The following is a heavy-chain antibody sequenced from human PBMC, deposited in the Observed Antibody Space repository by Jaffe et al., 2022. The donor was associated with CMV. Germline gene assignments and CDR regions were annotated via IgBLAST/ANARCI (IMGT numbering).Heavy chain of an antibody. V-gene: IGHV3-30*18. CDR3: AKDLRELDVDSPWYFFDL. D-gene: IGHD3-16*01. CDR1: GFAFGTYG. Sequence: QVQLVESGGGVVQPGRSLRLSCVGSGFAFGTYGMHWVRQTPGRGLEWLAVISYHGRRSYSADSVKGRFTISRDNSKNTLYLQMNGLRVEDTALYYCAKDLRELDVDSPWYFFDLWGLGTLVTVSS. CDR2: ISYHGRRS. J-gene: IGHJ4*02.